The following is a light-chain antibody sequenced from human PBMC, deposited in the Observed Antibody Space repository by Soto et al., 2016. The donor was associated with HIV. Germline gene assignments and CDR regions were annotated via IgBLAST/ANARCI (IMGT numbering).Light chain of an antibody. J-gene: IGLJ3*02. CDR2: GEN. V-gene: IGLV3-19*01. CDR3: NSRDSSGTHRM. Sequence: SSELTQDPAVSVALGQTVRITCQGDSLRRYYASWYQQKPGQAPLLVIYGENKRPSGIPDRFSGSSSGNTASLTITEAQAEDEADYYCNSRDSSGTHRMFGGGTKLTVL. CDR1: SLRRYY.